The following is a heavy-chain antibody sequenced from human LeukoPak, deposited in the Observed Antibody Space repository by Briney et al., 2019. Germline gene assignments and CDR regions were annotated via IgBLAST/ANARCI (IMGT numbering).Heavy chain of an antibody. J-gene: IGHJ4*02. CDR3: ARRRVETRRLSGRFDY. V-gene: IGHV5-51*01. D-gene: IGHD2-21*02. Sequence: GESLKTCCKGAGYSFTSYLIWCVRQMGGERLGLSGIIYPGDYDPRYSPYFQGQVTLSADKSLSTAYLQWSSLKASDTAMYYCARRRVETRRLSGRFDYWRQGTLVTVSS. CDR1: GYSFTSYL. CDR2: IYPGDYDP.